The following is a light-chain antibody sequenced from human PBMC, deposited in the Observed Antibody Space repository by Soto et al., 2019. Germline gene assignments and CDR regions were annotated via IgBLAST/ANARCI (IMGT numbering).Light chain of an antibody. CDR3: SSYTSSSTRV. V-gene: IGLV2-14*01. Sequence: QSVLTQPASVSGSPGQSITISCTGTSSDVGGYNYVSWYQQHPGKAPKLMIYEVSNRPSGVSNRFPGSKSGNTASLTISGLQAEDEADYYCSSYTSSSTRVFGGGTQLTVL. J-gene: IGLJ2*01. CDR2: EVS. CDR1: SSDVGGYNY.